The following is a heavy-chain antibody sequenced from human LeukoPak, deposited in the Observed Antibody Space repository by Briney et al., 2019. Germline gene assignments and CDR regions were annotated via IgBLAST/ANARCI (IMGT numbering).Heavy chain of an antibody. D-gene: IGHD3-10*01. CDR1: GASISTSDYY. J-gene: IGHJ4*02. CDR3: ARGSAPPMESREIDY. Sequence: SETLSLTCTVSGASISTSDYYWGWIRQPPGKGLEWIGDIYYSGTTYYNPSLKSRVTISVDTSKNQFSLKLSSVTAADTAVYYCARGSAPPMESREIDYWGQGTLVTVSS. CDR2: IYYSGTT. V-gene: IGHV4-39*07.